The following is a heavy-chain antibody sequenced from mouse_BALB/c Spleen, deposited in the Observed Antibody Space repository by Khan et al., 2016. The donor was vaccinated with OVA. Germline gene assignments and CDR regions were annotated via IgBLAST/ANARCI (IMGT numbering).Heavy chain of an antibody. CDR2: IYPGNDDT. CDR1: GYTFSSSW. V-gene: IGHV1-80*01. D-gene: IGHD1-1*01. CDR3: ARYFGSRFAY. Sequence: QVRLQQSGAELVRPGSSVKISCTASGYTFSSSWMNWVKHRPGQGLEGIGQIYPGNDDTDYNGKFKDKASLTADKSSRTAYMQPTRLTSEDSAVSFGARYFGSRFAYWGQGTLVTV. J-gene: IGHJ3*01.